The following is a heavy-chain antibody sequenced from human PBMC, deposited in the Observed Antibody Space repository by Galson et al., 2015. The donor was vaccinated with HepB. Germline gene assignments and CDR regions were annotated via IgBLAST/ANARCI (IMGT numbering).Heavy chain of an antibody. J-gene: IGHJ1*01. CDR1: GFTFSSYW. V-gene: IGHV3-74*01. Sequence: SLRLSCAASGFTFSSYWMHWVRQAPGKGLVWVSRINSDASSTTYADSVKGRFTISRDNAKNTVYLQMNSLRAEDTAVYYCARVDYAEGRQHWGQGTLVTVSS. D-gene: IGHD4-17*01. CDR2: INSDASST. CDR3: ARVDYAEGRQH.